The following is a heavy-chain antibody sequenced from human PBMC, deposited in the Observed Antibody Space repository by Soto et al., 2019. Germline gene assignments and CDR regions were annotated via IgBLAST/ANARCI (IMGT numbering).Heavy chain of an antibody. V-gene: IGHV3-30*18. D-gene: IGHD3-3*01. CDR1: GFTFSGYD. Sequence: GGSLRLSCAASGFTFSGYDMHWVRQAPGKGLEWVAFISYDGNNKSYADSVKGRFTISRDNSKNTLYLQINSVRAEDTAVYYCAKHDFWTLYNTGLDSWGQGTLVTVSS. J-gene: IGHJ4*02. CDR3: AKHDFWTLYNTGLDS. CDR2: ISYDGNNK.